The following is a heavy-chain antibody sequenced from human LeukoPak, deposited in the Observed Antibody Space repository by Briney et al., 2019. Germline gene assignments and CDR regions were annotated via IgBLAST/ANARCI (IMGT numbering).Heavy chain of an antibody. CDR3: ARGLLSSGWYSDY. V-gene: IGHV1-8*01. J-gene: IGHJ4*02. Sequence: GASVKVSCKASGYTFTSYDINWVRQATGQGLEWMGWMNPNSGNTGYAQKFQGRVTMTRNTSISTAYMELSSLRSEDTAMYYCARGLLSSGWYSDYWGQGTLVTVSS. CDR2: MNPNSGNT. CDR1: GYTFTSYD. D-gene: IGHD6-19*01.